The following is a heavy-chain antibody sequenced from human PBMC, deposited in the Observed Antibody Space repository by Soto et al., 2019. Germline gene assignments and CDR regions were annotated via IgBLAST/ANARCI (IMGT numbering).Heavy chain of an antibody. Sequence: KRSETLSLTCTASGGSTNSRNDYWGWIRQPPGRGLEWIGSVYYSGSTHDNPSLQSRVSISVDTSRNQFSLNLISVTAADTAVYFCARQPRGPGYGERGLYFDHWGQGTLVTVSS. J-gene: IGHJ4*02. V-gene: IGHV4-39*01. CDR2: VYYSGST. D-gene: IGHD3-16*01. CDR1: GGSTNSRNDY. CDR3: ARQPRGPGYGERGLYFDH.